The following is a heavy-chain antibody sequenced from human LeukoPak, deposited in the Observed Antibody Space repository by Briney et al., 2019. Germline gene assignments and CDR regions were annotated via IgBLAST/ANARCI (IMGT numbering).Heavy chain of an antibody. D-gene: IGHD2-15*01. CDR3: ARVAARVYLDY. J-gene: IGHJ4*02. CDR2: IGPSGDKT. Sequence: GGSLRLSRAASGYTFNIHSMNWVRQAPGKGPEWVSGIGPSGDKTYYADSVKGRFTISRDNSKNTLYLQMGSLRAEDMAIYYCARVAARVYLDYWGQGTLVTVSS. V-gene: IGHV3-23*01. CDR1: GYTFNIHS.